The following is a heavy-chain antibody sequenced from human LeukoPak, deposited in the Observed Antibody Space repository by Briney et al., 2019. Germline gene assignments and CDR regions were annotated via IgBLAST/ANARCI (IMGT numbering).Heavy chain of an antibody. V-gene: IGHV3-23*01. J-gene: IGHJ4*02. CDR3: AKRPPIAVAGYYFDY. Sequence: QAGGSLRLSCAASGFTFSSYAMSWVRQAPGMGLEWVSAISGSGGSTYYADSVKGRFTISRDNSKNMLYLQMNSLRAEDTAVYYCAKRPPIAVAGYYFDYWGQGTLVTVSS. CDR2: ISGSGGST. CDR1: GFTFSSYA. D-gene: IGHD6-19*01.